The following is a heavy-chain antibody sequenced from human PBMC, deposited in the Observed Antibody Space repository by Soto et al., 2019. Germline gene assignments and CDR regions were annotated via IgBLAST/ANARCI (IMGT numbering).Heavy chain of an antibody. Sequence: ASVKVSCKASGYTFTSYDINWVRQATGQGLEWMGRMKPNSGNTGYAQKFQGRVTMTRNTSISTAYMEMSSLRSEDTAVYYCARSPSYSVVYCSSTSCYNYYYYYMDVWGKGTTVTVSS. V-gene: IGHV1-8*01. D-gene: IGHD2-2*02. CDR1: GYTFTSYD. J-gene: IGHJ6*03. CDR3: ARSPSYSVVYCSSTSCYNYYYYYMDV. CDR2: MKPNSGNT.